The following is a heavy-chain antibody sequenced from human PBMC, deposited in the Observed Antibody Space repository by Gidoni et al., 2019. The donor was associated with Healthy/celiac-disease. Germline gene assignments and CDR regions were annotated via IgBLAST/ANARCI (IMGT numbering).Heavy chain of an antibody. J-gene: IGHJ3*02. D-gene: IGHD3-10*01. CDR3: ATGYHSGSSDAFDI. V-gene: IGHV3-11*05. CDR2: ISGSGIYT. Sequence: QVQLVESGGGLVKPGGSLSLSCAASGFRFSDYYVSWIRQAPGKGLEWISYISGSGIYTNFADSVKGRFTISRDNAKNSLYLQMNSLRAEDTAVYYCATGYHSGSSDAFDIWGQGTKVTVSS. CDR1: GFRFSDYY.